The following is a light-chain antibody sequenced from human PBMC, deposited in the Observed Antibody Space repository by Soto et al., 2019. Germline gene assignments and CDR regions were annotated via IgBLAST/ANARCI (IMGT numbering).Light chain of an antibody. V-gene: IGKV3-11*01. CDR1: QSVTNY. CDR3: QQRSNWPLIT. CDR2: DAS. Sequence: EILLTQSPGTLSLSPGERATLSCRASQSVTNYLAWYQQKPGQAPRLLIYDASNRATGIPARFSGSGSGTDFTLTISSLQPEDFSVYYCQQRSNWPLITFGQGTRLEIK. J-gene: IGKJ5*01.